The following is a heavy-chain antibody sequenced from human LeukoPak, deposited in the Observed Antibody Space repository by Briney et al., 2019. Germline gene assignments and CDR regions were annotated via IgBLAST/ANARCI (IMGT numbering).Heavy chain of an antibody. CDR2: ISGSGGST. CDR1: GFTFSSYA. J-gene: IGHJ4*02. D-gene: IGHD5-12*01. Sequence: GGSLGLSCAASGFTFSSYAMSWVRQAPGKGLEWVSAISGSGGSTYYADSVKGRFTISRDNSKNTLYLQMNSLRAEDTAVYYCAKGYSGYDYYFDYWGRGTLVTVSS. CDR3: AKGYSGYDYYFDY. V-gene: IGHV3-23*01.